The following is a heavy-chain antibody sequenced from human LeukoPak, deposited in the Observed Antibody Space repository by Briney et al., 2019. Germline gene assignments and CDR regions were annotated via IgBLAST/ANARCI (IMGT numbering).Heavy chain of an antibody. J-gene: IGHJ4*02. CDR1: GFSFSSYT. V-gene: IGHV3-21*04. D-gene: IGHD6-13*01. Sequence: GGSLRLSCAASGFSFSSYTMNWVRQAPGKGLEWVSIISSSSSYIYYADSVKGRFTISRDNAKNALYLQMNSLRAEDTAVYYCARDTVAGNSGSYWGQGTLVTVSS. CDR3: ARDTVAGNSGSY. CDR2: ISSSSSYI.